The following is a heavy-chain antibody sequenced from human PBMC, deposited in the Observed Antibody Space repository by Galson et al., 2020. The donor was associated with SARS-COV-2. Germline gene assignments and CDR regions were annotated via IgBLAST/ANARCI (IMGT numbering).Heavy chain of an antibody. CDR1: GFSLNASGAG. J-gene: IGHJ3*02. V-gene: IGHV2-5*02. Sequence: SGPTLVKPTQTLTLTCTFSGFSLNASGAGVAWIRQPPGEALEWLAVVYWADDKYYSPSLKSRLIDDTYYSPSLKSRLTITKETSKNQVILSMANRDPVDTATYCCAHTAIGMGVVHDAYDILGQGTMVTCSS. D-gene: IGHD3-16*01. CDR3: AHTAIGMGVVHDAYDI. CDR2: VYWADDK.